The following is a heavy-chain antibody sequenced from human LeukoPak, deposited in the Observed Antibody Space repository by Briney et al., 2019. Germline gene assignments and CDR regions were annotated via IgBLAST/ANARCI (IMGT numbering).Heavy chain of an antibody. CDR1: GFTFSSYA. J-gene: IGHJ2*01. Sequence: QPGGSLRLSCAASGFTFSSYAMTWVRQAGRRGLEWVSSISASGDKTYYGDSVKGRFTISRDNSKNTLYLHMNSLRSEDTAGYYCARGGGVVLIAATSYFDLWGRGTLVTVSS. V-gene: IGHV3-23*01. D-gene: IGHD2-15*01. CDR2: ISASGDKT. CDR3: ARGGGVVLIAATSYFDL.